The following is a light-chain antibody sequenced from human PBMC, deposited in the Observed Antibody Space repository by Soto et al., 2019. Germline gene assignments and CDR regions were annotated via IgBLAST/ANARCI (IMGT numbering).Light chain of an antibody. CDR1: QSVSSN. J-gene: IGKJ5*01. V-gene: IGKV3-15*01. CDR3: QQDYRWPS. CDR2: GAS. Sequence: VTTESRATLSVSPGERATLSCRASQSVSSNLAWYQQRPGQAPRLLIYGASTRAAGITGRGSGSGSETEFTLTSISLESDDLAVYYCQQDYRWPSFGQGTRLEIK.